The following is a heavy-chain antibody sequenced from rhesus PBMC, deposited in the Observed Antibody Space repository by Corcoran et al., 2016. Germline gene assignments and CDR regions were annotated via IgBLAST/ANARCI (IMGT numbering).Heavy chain of an antibody. V-gene: IGHV4-169*02. CDR1: GVSISRSY. CDR2: IYGSGSST. J-gene: IGHJ5-1*01. D-gene: IGHD5-12*01. CDR3: ASDRGYSYPGSRFDV. Sequence: QVQLQESGPGLVKPSETLSVTCAVSGVSISRSYWSWIRQAPGKGLDWIGFIYGSGSSTNTNPSLKSRVTLSVDTSKNQFSRKLSSGTAADTAVYYCASDRGYSYPGSRFDVWGAGVLVTVSS.